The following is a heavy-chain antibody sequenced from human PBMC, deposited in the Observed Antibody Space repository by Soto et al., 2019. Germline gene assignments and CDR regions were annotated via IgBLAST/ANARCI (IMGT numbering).Heavy chain of an antibody. V-gene: IGHV4-31*03. CDR2: IYYSGST. CDR1: GGSISSGGYY. D-gene: IGHD3-10*01. J-gene: IGHJ6*03. Sequence: SETLSLTCTVSGGSISSGGYYWSWIRQHPGKGLEWIGYIYYSGSTYYNPSLKSRVTISVDTSKNQFSLKLSSVTAADTAVYYCARGEAYGSGSYYNGYYYYYYMDVWGKGTTVTVSS. CDR3: ARGEAYGSGSYYNGYYYYYYMDV.